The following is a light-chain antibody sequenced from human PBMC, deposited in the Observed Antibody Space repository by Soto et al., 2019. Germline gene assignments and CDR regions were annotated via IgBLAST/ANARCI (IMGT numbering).Light chain of an antibody. J-gene: IGLJ3*02. Sequence: SYDLTQPPSVSVAPGQTASITCGGDNIGIKAVHWYKQKAGQAPELVVYSDRDRPSGIPGRFSGSNSGSTATLTISRVEAGDEADYYCQVRESPSDHSVVFGGGTKVTV. CDR2: SDR. V-gene: IGLV3-21*02. CDR1: NIGIKA. CDR3: QVRESPSDHSVV.